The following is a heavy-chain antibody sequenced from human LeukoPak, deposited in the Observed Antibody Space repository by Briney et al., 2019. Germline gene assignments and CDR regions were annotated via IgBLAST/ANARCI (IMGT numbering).Heavy chain of an antibody. CDR3: ARHSNPPDYYGMDV. J-gene: IGHJ6*02. CDR2: INPNSGGT. Sequence: ASVKVSCKASGYIFTGYYMHWVRQAPGQGLEWMGWINPNSGGTNYAQKFQGRVTMTRDTSISTAYMELSRLRSDDTAVYYCARHSNPPDYYGMDVWGQGTTVTVSS. D-gene: IGHD4-11*01. CDR1: GYIFTGYY. V-gene: IGHV1-2*02.